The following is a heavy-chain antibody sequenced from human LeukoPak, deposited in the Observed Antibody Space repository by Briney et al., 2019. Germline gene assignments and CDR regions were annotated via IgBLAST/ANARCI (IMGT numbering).Heavy chain of an antibody. CDR2: IYYTGST. D-gene: IGHD3-22*01. J-gene: IGHJ4*02. CDR1: GGSISSSSYY. Sequence: SETLSLTCTVSGGSISSSSYYWGWIRQPPGKGLEWIGSIYYTGSTSYNPSLKSRVTISVDTSKNQFSLKLRSVTAADTAVYYCARHDPYYYDSSGLDYWGQGTLVTVSS. V-gene: IGHV4-39*01. CDR3: ARHDPYYYDSSGLDY.